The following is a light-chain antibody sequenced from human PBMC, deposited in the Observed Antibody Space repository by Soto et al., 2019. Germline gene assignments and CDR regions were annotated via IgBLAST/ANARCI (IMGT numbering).Light chain of an antibody. V-gene: IGKV1-5*01. CDR3: KQYNSYSPTP. CDR2: DAS. CDR1: QSISSW. Sequence: DIQMTQSPSTLSASVGDRVTITCRASQSISSWLAWYQQKPGKAPKLLIYDASSLESGVPSSFSGSGSGTEFPLTISSLQPDDFATYSVKQYNSYSPTPFGQGPRWKSN. J-gene: IGKJ1*01.